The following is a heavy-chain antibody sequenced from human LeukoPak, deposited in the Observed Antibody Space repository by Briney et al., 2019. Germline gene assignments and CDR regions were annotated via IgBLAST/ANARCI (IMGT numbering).Heavy chain of an antibody. CDR2: FDPEDGET. D-gene: IGHD6-13*01. CDR3: ATAWAGSHSSSWSFDY. Sequence: ASVKVSCKVSGYTLTELSMHWLRQAPGKGLEWMGGFDPEDGETIYAQKFQGRVTMTEDTSTDTAYMELSSLRSEDTAVYYCATAWAGSHSSSWSFDYWGQGTLVTVSS. CDR1: GYTLTELS. V-gene: IGHV1-24*01. J-gene: IGHJ4*02.